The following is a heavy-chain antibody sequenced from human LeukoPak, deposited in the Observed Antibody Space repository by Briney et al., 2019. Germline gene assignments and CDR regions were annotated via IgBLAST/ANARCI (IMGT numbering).Heavy chain of an antibody. J-gene: IGHJ6*03. CDR2: IIPIFGTA. D-gene: IGHD3-3*01. CDR1: GGTFSSYA. Sequence: ASVTVSCKASGGTFSSYAISWVRQAPGQGLEWMGGIIPIFGTANYAQKFQGRVTITADESTSTAYMELSSLRSEDTAVYYCARSAPLRFGKYEDYYYYMDVWGKGTTVTVSS. V-gene: IGHV1-69*13. CDR3: ARSAPLRFGKYEDYYYYMDV.